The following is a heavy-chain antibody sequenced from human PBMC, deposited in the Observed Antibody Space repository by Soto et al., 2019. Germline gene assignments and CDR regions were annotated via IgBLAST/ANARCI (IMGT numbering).Heavy chain of an antibody. Sequence: TGGSLRLSCAASGFTFSSYGMHWVRQAPGKGLEWVAVISYDGSNKYYADSVKGRFTISRDNSKNTLSLQMNSLRAEDTAVYYCASPTYYYGSSGRPAYWGQGTLVSVSS. V-gene: IGHV3-30*03. J-gene: IGHJ4*02. CDR2: ISYDGSNK. CDR3: ASPTYYYGSSGRPAY. CDR1: GFTFSSYG. D-gene: IGHD3-22*01.